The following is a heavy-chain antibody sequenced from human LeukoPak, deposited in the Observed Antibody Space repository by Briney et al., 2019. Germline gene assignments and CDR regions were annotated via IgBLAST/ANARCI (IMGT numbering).Heavy chain of an antibody. CDR3: ARVSYCSTNRCYDREFDN. J-gene: IGHJ4*02. V-gene: IGHV4-59*01. Sequence: SETLSLTCTVSGGSISSYYWSWIRQPPGKGLEWIGYIYYSGNTNYNPSLKSRVTISVDTSKNQFSLKLNSVTAADTAVYYCARVSYCSTNRCYDREFDNWGQGTLVTVSS. D-gene: IGHD2-2*01. CDR1: GGSISSYY. CDR2: IYYSGNT.